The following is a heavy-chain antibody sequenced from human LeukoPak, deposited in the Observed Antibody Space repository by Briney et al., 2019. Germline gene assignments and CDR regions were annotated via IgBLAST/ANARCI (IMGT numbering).Heavy chain of an antibody. J-gene: IGHJ4*02. Sequence: GGSLRLSCAASGFTFSSYSMNWVRQAPGKGLEWVSSISSSSSYIYYADSVKGRFTISRDNAKNSLYLQMNSLRAEDTAVYYCAKRLSGYYGVPFDYWGQGTLVTVSS. D-gene: IGHD3-22*01. CDR2: ISSSSSYI. CDR3: AKRLSGYYGVPFDY. CDR1: GFTFSSYS. V-gene: IGHV3-21*01.